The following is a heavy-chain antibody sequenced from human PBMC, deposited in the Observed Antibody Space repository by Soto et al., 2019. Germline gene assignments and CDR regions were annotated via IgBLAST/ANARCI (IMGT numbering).Heavy chain of an antibody. J-gene: IGHJ4*02. V-gene: IGHV3-7*01. Sequence: VSLRLSCATSGFTFTDYWMNWVRQAPGKGLEWVASIRQDGTERSYVDSVKGRFTISRDNAKNSLYLQLHSLRAEDTAVYYCARDGVMPGLYFDLWGQGTLATVSS. D-gene: IGHD2-21*01. CDR2: IRQDGTER. CDR1: GFTFTDYW. CDR3: ARDGVMPGLYFDL.